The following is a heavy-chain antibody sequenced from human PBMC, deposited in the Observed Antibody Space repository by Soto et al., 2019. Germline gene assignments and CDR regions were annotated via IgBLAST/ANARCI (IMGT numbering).Heavy chain of an antibody. CDR1: GFTFSRYR. CDR2: ISAYNGNT. CDR3: ARTKYSSGPGYYFDY. J-gene: IGHJ4*02. D-gene: IGHD6-19*01. V-gene: IGHV1-18*01. Sequence: GASGKVSCKASGFTFSRYRIRWVRQAPGQGREWMGWISAYNGNTNYAQQLQGRVTMTTDTSTSTAYMELRSLRSDDTAVYYCARTKYSSGPGYYFDYWGQGTLVTVSS.